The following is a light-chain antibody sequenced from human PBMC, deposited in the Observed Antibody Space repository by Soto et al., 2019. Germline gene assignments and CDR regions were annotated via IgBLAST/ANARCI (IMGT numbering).Light chain of an antibody. V-gene: IGKV3-15*01. Sequence: EIVMTQSPATLSVSPGERATLSCRASQSVSDYLAWYQHKPGQAPRLLIYGTSTRATGIPGRFSGSGSGTEFTLTISNLQSEDFAVYYCQQYNDWPRTFGQGTKVEIK. J-gene: IGKJ1*01. CDR3: QQYNDWPRT. CDR2: GTS. CDR1: QSVSDY.